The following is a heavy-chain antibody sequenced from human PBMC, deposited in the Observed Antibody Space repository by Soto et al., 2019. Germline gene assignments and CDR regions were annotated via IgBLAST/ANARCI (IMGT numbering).Heavy chain of an antibody. CDR3: ARDDTNYLKDIVVVPAAKGRDV. J-gene: IGHJ6*02. CDR1: GGTFSSYA. Sequence: SVKVSCKASGGTFSSYAISWVRQAPGQGLEWMGGIIPIFGTANYAQKFQGRVTITADESTSTAYMELSSLRSEDAAVYYCARDDTNYLKDIVVVPAAKGRDVWGQGTTVTVSS. CDR2: IIPIFGTA. D-gene: IGHD2-2*01. V-gene: IGHV1-69*13.